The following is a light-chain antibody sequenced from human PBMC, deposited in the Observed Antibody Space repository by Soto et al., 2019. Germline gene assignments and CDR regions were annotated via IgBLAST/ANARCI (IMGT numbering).Light chain of an antibody. Sequence: DIQLTQSPSSLSASIGDRVTITCRASQSIPNSLNWYQQKPGKAPNLLIYATSGLQSGVPSRFSVSGSGTDFTLTISSLQREDFATYYCHQSFSSSWTFGQGTKVDIK. J-gene: IGKJ1*01. CDR1: QSIPNS. CDR2: ATS. CDR3: HQSFSSSWT. V-gene: IGKV1-39*01.